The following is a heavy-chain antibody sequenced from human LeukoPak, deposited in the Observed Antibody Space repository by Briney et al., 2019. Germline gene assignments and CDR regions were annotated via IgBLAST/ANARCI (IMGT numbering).Heavy chain of an antibody. CDR2: IIASDSRT. CDR3: AKQLGYCSDGSCYFPY. CDR1: GFTFSSYA. V-gene: IGHV3-23*01. Sequence: SGGSLRLSCAASGFTFSSYAMTWVRQAPGKGLEWVSGIIASDSRTYYADSVKGRFTISRDNSKNTLYLQMSSLRAEDTAVYYCAKQLGYCSDGSCYFPYWGQGTLVTVSS. J-gene: IGHJ4*02. D-gene: IGHD2-15*01.